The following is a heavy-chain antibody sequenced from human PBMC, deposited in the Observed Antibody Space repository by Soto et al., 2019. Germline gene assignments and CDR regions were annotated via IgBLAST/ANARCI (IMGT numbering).Heavy chain of an antibody. V-gene: IGHV1-69*12. D-gene: IGHD6-19*01. Sequence: QVQLVQSGAEVKKPGSSVKVSCKVSGGTFSNYAIDWVRLAPGNGLEGMGGIVPIFGTTYYTQKFQGRATIMADDSTTTAYLEMSSLRYADTAIYDCARVEAVAGLYNYHGLDVWGQGTAVTVSS. J-gene: IGHJ6*02. CDR3: ARVEAVAGLYNYHGLDV. CDR1: GGTFSNYA. CDR2: IVPIFGTT.